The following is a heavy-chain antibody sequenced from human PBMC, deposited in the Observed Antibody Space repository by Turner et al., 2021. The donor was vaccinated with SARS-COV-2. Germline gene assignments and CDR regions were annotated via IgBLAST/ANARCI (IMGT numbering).Heavy chain of an antibody. D-gene: IGHD3-22*01. CDR2: ISSSSSYI. CDR3: ARDISAYYYDSSGYPD. Sequence: EVQLVESGGGLVKPGGSLRLYCAASGFAFSSYNMNWVRQAPGQGLEWVSSISSSSSYIYYADSVKGRFTSSRDNAKNSLYLQMNSLRAEDTAVYYCARDISAYYYDSSGYPDWGQGTLVTVSS. V-gene: IGHV3-21*01. CDR1: GFAFSSYN. J-gene: IGHJ4*02.